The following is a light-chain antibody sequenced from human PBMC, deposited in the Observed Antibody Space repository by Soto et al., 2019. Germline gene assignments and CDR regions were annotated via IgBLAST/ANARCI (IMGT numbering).Light chain of an antibody. CDR1: SSNIGAGHA. CDR2: GNS. J-gene: IGLJ3*02. Sequence: QSVLTQPPSVSGAPGQRVTISCTGSSSNIGAGHALHWYQHLPGAAPKLLMYGNSDRPSGVPDRFSVSKSGTSACLAITVLQPEDEADYYCQAYDDSLSGWVFGGGTKLTVL. CDR3: QAYDDSLSGWV. V-gene: IGLV1-40*01.